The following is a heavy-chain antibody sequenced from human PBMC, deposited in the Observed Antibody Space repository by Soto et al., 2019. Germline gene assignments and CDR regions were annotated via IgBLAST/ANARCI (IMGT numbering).Heavy chain of an antibody. CDR3: ARQRYFDWSH. CDR1: GGSISSSSYY. D-gene: IGHD3-9*01. CDR2: IYYSGST. V-gene: IGHV4-39*01. Sequence: QLQLQESGPELVKPSETLSLTCTVSGGSISSSSYYWGWIRQPPGKGLEWIGSIYYSGSTYYNPSLKNRVTISVDTSKNQFSLKLSSVTAADTAVYYCARQRYFDWSHWGQGTLVTVSS. J-gene: IGHJ4*02.